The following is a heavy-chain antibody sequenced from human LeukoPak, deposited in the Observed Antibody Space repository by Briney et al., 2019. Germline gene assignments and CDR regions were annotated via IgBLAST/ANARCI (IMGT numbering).Heavy chain of an antibody. CDR3: AKAAVAGRGFDY. D-gene: IGHD6-19*01. J-gene: IGHJ4*02. Sequence: GGSLRLSCAASGFTFSSYSMNWVRQAPGKGLEWVSSISSSSSYIYYADSVKGRFTISRDNAKNSLYLQMNSLRAEDTAVYYCAKAAVAGRGFDYWGQGTLVTVSS. CDR1: GFTFSSYS. V-gene: IGHV3-21*04. CDR2: ISSSSSYI.